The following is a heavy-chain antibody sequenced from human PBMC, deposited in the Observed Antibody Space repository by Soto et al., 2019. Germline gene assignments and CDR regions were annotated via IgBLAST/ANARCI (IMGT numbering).Heavy chain of an antibody. CDR3: VRDWAGIAPYYYGMDV. V-gene: IGHV1-18*01. CDR2: ISAYNGNT. D-gene: IGHD6-13*01. CDR1: GYTFTSYG. Sequence: QVQLVQSGAEVKKPGASVKVSCKASGYTFTSYGISWVRQAPGQGLEWMGWISAYNGNTNYAQKLQGRVTMTTDTXTXXAYMELRSLRSDDTAGYYCVRDWAGIAPYYYGMDVWGQGTTVTVSS. J-gene: IGHJ6*02.